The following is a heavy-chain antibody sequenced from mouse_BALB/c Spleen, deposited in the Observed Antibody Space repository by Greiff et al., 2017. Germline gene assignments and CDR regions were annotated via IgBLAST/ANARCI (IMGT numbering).Heavy chain of an antibody. CDR1: GYAFTNYL. CDR2: INPGSGGT. J-gene: IGHJ2*01. D-gene: IGHD4-1*01. Sequence: VQLQQSGAELVRPGTSVKVSCKASGYAFTNYLIEWVKQRPGQGLEWIGVINPGSGGTNYNEKFKGKATLTADKSSSTAYMQLSSLTSDDSAVYFCARSLTGLFDYWGQGTTLTVSS. V-gene: IGHV1-54*01. CDR3: ARSLTGLFDY.